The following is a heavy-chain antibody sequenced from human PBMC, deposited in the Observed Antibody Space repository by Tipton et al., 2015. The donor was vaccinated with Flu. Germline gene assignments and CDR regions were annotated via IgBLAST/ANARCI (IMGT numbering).Heavy chain of an antibody. J-gene: IGHJ4*02. Sequence: TLSLTCTVSGGSISSTYYWGWIRQPPGKGLEWIGSIFYSGSFSDGSTYYNPSLKSRVTISVDTSRNQFSLKLSSVTAADTAIYYCARDSPYDSSGYYSDYWGQGTQVTVSS. CDR2: IFYSGSFSDGST. CDR3: ARDSPYDSSGYYSDY. D-gene: IGHD3-22*01. V-gene: IGHV4-39*07. CDR1: GGSISSTYY.